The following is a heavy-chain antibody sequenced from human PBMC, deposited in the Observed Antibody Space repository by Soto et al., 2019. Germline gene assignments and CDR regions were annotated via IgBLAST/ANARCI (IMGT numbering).Heavy chain of an antibody. CDR3: ARGSFGAGSFRAYMDV. CDR2: ISTAGDP. J-gene: IGHJ6*03. V-gene: IGHV3-13*05. CDR1: GFTFSSYD. Sequence: EVQLVESGGDLVQPGGSLRLSCAASGFTFSSYDMHWVRQAAGKGLEWVSAISTAGDPYYTDSAKGRFTISRENAQNSLFLQMNSLRAGDTAVYYCARGSFGAGSFRAYMDVWGRGTTVTVSS. D-gene: IGHD3-10*01.